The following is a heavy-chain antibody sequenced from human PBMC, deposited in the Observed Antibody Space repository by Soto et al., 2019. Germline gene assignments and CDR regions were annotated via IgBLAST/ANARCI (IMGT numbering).Heavy chain of an antibody. D-gene: IGHD3-16*02. CDR3: ARGNNSFMITFGGVISYFDL. CDR1: GGSISSYY. V-gene: IGHV4-59*01. CDR2: IYYSGST. J-gene: IGHJ2*01. Sequence: SETLSLTCAVSGGSISSYYWSWIRQPPGKALDWIGYIYYSGSTNYNPSLKSRVTISVDTSKNQFSLKLSSVTAADTAVYYCARGNNSFMITFGGVISYFDLWGRGTLVTVSS.